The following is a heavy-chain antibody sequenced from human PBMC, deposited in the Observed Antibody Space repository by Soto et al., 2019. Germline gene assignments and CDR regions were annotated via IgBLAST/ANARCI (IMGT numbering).Heavy chain of an antibody. CDR2: TXPGDYXT. CDR3: ALGYAEVGAFDI. J-gene: IGHJ3*02. V-gene: IGHV5-51*01. CDR1: GYSFTIYW. Sequence: KISCKGSGYSFTIYWIGWVRQMPGKGLDWMRTTXPGDYXTRYSQSFQGXXTISADKXXTTAHLHWSRLKAPDTAMYYCALGYAEVGAFDIWGQGTMVTVSS. D-gene: IGHD1-1*01.